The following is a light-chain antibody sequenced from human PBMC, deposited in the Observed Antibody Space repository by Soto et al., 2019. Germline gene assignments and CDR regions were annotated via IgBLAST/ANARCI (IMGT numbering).Light chain of an antibody. V-gene: IGLV2-11*01. Sequence: QSALTQPRSVSGSPGPSVTISCTGTSSDVGDYNYVSWYQQHPGKAPKLLIYAVNMRPSGVPDRFSGSKSGNTASLTISGLQVEDEADYSCCSYAGSYTWVFGGGTKVTVL. J-gene: IGLJ3*02. CDR2: AVN. CDR3: CSYAGSYTWV. CDR1: SSDVGDYNY.